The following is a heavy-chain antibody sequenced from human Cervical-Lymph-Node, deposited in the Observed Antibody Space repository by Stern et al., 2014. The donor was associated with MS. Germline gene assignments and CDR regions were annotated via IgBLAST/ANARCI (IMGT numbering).Heavy chain of an antibody. CDR1: VYTFSGYY. CDR2: ISPKGGGT. Sequence: QVQLGQSGAEVKKPGASVKVSCKPSVYTFSGYYMHWVRQAPGQGLEWMGWISPKGGGTNYAQKFQDRFTMTRDTSISTAYMELSSLRSDDTAVYYCARKVEVTGIYGFWGQGTLVTVSS. D-gene: IGHD2-21*02. CDR3: ARKVEVTGIYGF. V-gene: IGHV1-2*02. J-gene: IGHJ4*02.